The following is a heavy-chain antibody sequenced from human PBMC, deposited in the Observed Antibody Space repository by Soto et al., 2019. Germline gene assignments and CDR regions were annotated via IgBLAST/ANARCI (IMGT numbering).Heavy chain of an antibody. Sequence: SVPLCLTITGSYDTRISCSYYWNLIRQPPGKGLEWIGYIYYSGSSSYTPSLESRVTISVDTSKNEFSLKLSSVTAADTAMYYCARDRGTGSNNTWFDPWGQGTLVTVSS. V-gene: IGHV4-61*01. D-gene: IGHD1-1*01. J-gene: IGHJ5*02. CDR3: ARDRGTGSNNTWFDP. CDR1: YDTRISCSYY. CDR2: IYYSGSS.